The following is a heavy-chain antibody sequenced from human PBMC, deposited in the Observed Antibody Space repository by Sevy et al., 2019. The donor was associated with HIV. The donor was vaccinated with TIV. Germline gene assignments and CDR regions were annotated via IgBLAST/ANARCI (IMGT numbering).Heavy chain of an antibody. Sequence: GESLKISCKASGYTFTGYYMHWVRQAPGQGLEWMGWINPNSGGTNYAQKFQGRVTMTRDTSISTAYMELSRLRSDDTAVYYCARSYYDFWSGYYTGFDYWGQGTLVTVSS. J-gene: IGHJ4*02. V-gene: IGHV1-2*02. CDR1: GYTFTGYY. CDR3: ARSYYDFWSGYYTGFDY. D-gene: IGHD3-3*01. CDR2: INPNSGGT.